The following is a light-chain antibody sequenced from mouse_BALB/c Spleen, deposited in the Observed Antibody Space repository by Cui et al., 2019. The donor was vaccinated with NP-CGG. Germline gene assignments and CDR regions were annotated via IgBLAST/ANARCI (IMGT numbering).Light chain of an antibody. CDR1: TGAVTTSNY. J-gene: IGLJ1*01. CDR3: ALWYSNHWV. V-gene: IGLV1*01. Sequence: QALLTPQSPLPTSPSETVTLTCRSSTGAVTTSNYANWVQEKPDHLFNGLIGGTNNRAPGVPARFSGSLIGDKAALTITGAQTEDEAIYFCALWYSNHWVFGGGTKQTVL. CDR2: GTN.